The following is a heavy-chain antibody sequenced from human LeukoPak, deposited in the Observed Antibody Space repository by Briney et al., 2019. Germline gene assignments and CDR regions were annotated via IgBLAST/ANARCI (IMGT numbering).Heavy chain of an antibody. V-gene: IGHV3-23*01. J-gene: IGHJ2*01. CDR1: GFTFSTYA. CDR3: AKSMTLQWRGFFDL. Sequence: GGSLRLSCAASGFTFSTYAMSWVRQAPGKGLEWVSTISDSGTNTYYADSVRGRFTISRDNSMNTLYLQKNSLRADDTAIYYCAKSMTLQWRGFFDLWGRGTHVTVSS. CDR2: ISDSGTNT. D-gene: IGHD6-19*01.